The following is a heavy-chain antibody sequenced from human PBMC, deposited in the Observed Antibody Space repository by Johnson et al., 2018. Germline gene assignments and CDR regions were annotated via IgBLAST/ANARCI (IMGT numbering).Heavy chain of an antibody. Sequence: EVQLVESGGGLVQPGRSLRLSCAASGFTFSDHYMDWVRQAPGKGLEWVGRVRDKSNSYTTEYAASVKGRFTISRGDAQNSLYLHMNSLKTADTAGYHCVCASGITYPYVQKWGQGSLVTVSS. D-gene: IGHD3-10*01. V-gene: IGHV3-72*01. CDR3: VCASGITYPYVQK. J-gene: IGHJ1*01. CDR1: GFTFSDHY. CDR2: VRDKSNSYTT.